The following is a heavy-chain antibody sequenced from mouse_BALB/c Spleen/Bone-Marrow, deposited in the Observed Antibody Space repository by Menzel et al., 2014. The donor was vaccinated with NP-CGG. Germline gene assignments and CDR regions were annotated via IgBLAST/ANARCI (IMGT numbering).Heavy chain of an antibody. CDR2: ISNGGGST. CDR3: ARHLYGNYGAMDY. Sequence: EVKLEESGGGLVQPGGSLKLSCATSGFTFSDYYMYWVRQTPEKRLEWVAYISNGGGSTYYPDTVKGRFTISRDNAKNTLYQQMSRLKSEDTAMYYCARHLYGNYGAMDYWGQGTSVTVSS. J-gene: IGHJ4*01. V-gene: IGHV5-12*02. CDR1: GFTFSDYY. D-gene: IGHD2-1*01.